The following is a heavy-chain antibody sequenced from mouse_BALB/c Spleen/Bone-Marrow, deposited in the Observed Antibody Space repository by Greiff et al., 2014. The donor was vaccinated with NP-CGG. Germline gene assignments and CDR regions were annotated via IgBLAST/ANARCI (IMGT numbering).Heavy chain of an antibody. CDR3: ATTDSSGVFAY. CDR1: GFNIKDTY. CDR2: IDPANGNT. D-gene: IGHD3-2*01. Sequence: EVKLMESGAELVKPGASVKLSCTASGFNIKDTYMHWVKQRPEQGLEWIGRIDPANGNTKCDPKFQGKATITADTSFNTAYLQLSSLTSEDTAVYYCATTDSSGVFAYWGQGTLVTVSA. J-gene: IGHJ3*01. V-gene: IGHV14-3*02.